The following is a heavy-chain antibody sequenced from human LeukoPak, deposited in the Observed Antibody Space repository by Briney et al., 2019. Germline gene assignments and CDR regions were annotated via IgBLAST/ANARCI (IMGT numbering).Heavy chain of an antibody. CDR3: RGTYYYGSGIDGDYFDY. V-gene: IGHV3-33*01. Sequence: PGGSLRLSCEASGFNFGTFDMYGVRQAPGEGLEWLAIIWYDGSNKHYSDSVKGRFTISRDNSKSSLYLQMNSLRAEDTAVYYCRGTYYYGSGIDGDYFDYWGQGTLVTVSS. D-gene: IGHD3-10*01. CDR2: IWYDGSNK. CDR1: GFNFGTFD. J-gene: IGHJ4*02.